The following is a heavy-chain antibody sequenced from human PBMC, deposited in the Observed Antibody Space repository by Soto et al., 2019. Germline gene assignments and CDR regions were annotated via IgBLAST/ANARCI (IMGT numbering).Heavy chain of an antibody. J-gene: IGHJ5*02. V-gene: IGHV3-23*01. Sequence: EVQLLESGGGLVQPGGSLRLSCAASGFTFRNYAMSWVRQAPGKGREWVSSITDSGGSTYYADSERGRFTISRDNSKTTLYLQMNSLRAEDTAVYYCAKVTGIIDPFDPWGQGTLVTVSS. CDR1: GFTFRNYA. CDR2: ITDSGGST. CDR3: AKVTGIIDPFDP.